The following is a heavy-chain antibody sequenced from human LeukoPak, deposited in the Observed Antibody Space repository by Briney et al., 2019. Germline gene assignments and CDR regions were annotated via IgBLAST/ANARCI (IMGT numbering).Heavy chain of an antibody. CDR3: ARASTVYDYVWGSYRFADYFDY. D-gene: IGHD3-16*02. CDR1: GFTFSSYG. J-gene: IGHJ4*02. Sequence: GGSLRLSCAASGFTFSSYGMHWVRQAPGKGLEWVAVISYDGSNKYYADSVKGRFTISRDNSKNTLYLQMNSLRAEDTAVYYCARASTVYDYVWGSYRFADYFDYWGQGTLVTVSS. V-gene: IGHV3-30-3*01. CDR2: ISYDGSNK.